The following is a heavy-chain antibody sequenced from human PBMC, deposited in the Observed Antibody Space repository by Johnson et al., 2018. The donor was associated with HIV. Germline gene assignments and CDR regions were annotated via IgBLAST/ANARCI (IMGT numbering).Heavy chain of an antibody. J-gene: IGHJ3*02. D-gene: IGHD6-13*01. V-gene: IGHV3-30*14. CDR2: LSYEGSTT. Sequence: QVQLVESGGGVVQPGRSLRLSCAASGFIFGTFAMHWVRQAPGTGLEWVAVLSYEGSTTYYADSVKGRFTISRDNSKNTLYLQMNSLRAEDTAVYYCARVTGDSSSWYVGAFDIWGQGTMVTVSS. CDR3: ARVTGDSSSWYVGAFDI. CDR1: GFIFGTFA.